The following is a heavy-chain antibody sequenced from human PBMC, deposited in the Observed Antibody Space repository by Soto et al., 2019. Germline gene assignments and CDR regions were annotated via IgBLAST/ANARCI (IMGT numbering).Heavy chain of an antibody. CDR2: IISDGSST. J-gene: IGHJ4*02. D-gene: IGHD2-15*01. V-gene: IGHV3-74*01. CDR3: VRTSLVVAAATREDY. Sequence: EVQLVESGGGLVQPGGSLRLSCAASGFTFSSYWMHWVRQAPGKGLVWVSRIISDGSSTSYADSVKGRFTIPRDNAKNTLYLQMNSLRAEDTAVYYCVRTSLVVAAATREDYWGQGTLVTVSS. CDR1: GFTFSSYW.